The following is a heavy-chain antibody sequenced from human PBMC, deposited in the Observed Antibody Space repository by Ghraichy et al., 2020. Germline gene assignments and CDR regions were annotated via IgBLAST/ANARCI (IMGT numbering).Heavy chain of an antibody. CDR3: ASYGWFGDLFLNL. J-gene: IGHJ4*02. CDR1: GYTFTNYD. D-gene: IGHD3-10*01. Sequence: ASVKVSCKASGYTFTNYDVNWVRQATGQGLEWMGWMNPTSGNTGYTQKYQGRVTMTRNTSISTAYMELSSLKSEDTAVYYCASYGWFGDLFLNLWGQGTLVTVSS. V-gene: IGHV1-8*01. CDR2: MNPTSGNT.